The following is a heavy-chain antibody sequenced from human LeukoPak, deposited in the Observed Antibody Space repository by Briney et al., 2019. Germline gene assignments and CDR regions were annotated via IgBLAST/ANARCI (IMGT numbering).Heavy chain of an antibody. CDR3: ARGPPYYYDTSGYYYAY. V-gene: IGHV1-2*02. D-gene: IGHD3-22*01. CDR1: GYTFTGYY. Sequence: ASVKVSCKASGYTFTGYYMHWVRQAPGQGLEWIGWINPNSGGTNYAQKFQGRVTMTRDTSISTAYMELSRLKSDDTAVYYCARGPPYYYDTSGYYYAYWGQGTLVTVSS. CDR2: INPNSGGT. J-gene: IGHJ4*02.